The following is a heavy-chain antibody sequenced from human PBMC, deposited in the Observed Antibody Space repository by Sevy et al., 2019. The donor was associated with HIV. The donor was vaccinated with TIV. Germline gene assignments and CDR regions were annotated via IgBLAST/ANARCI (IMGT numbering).Heavy chain of an antibody. J-gene: IGHJ6*02. D-gene: IGHD2-15*01. CDR3: AKGYCSGGSCPRDYYYYGMDV. Sequence: GGPLRLSCAASGFTFTSYAMNWVRQAPGKGLDWVSSISGSGRSTYYADSVEGRFTISRDNSKNTLSLQMNSLRADDTAVYYCAKGYCSGGSCPRDYYYYGMDVWGQGTTVTVSS. CDR2: ISGSGRST. V-gene: IGHV3-23*01. CDR1: GFTFTSYA.